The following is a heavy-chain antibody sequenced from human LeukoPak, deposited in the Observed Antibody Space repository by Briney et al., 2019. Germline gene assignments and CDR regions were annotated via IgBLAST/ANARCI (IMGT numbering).Heavy chain of an antibody. CDR2: ILYGGST. D-gene: IGHD3-22*01. V-gene: IGHV4-61*01. Sequence: PSETLSLTCTVSGDSVSSSSYYWSWIRQPPGKGLEWIGYILYGGSTSYTPSLKSRVTISVDTSKNQVPLKLSSVTAADTAVYYCARVSLTMIFNYWGQGTLVTVSS. J-gene: IGHJ4*02. CDR3: ARVSLTMIFNY. CDR1: GDSVSSSSYY.